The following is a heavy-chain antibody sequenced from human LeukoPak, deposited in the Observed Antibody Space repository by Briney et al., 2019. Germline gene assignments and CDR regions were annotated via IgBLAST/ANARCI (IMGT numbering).Heavy chain of an antibody. D-gene: IGHD5-24*01. CDR1: GFTFSSYE. J-gene: IGHJ5*02. CDR2: ISSSGSTI. V-gene: IGHV3-48*03. Sequence: GGSLRLSCAASGFTFSSYEMNWVRQAPGKGLEWISYISSSGSTIYYADSVKGRFTISRDNAKNSLYLQMNSLRAEDTAVYYCARSTTMATLVHWGQGTLVTVSS. CDR3: ARSTTMATLVH.